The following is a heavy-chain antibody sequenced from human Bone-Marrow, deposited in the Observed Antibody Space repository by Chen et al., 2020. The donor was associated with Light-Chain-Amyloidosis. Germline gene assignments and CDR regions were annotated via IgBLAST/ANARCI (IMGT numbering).Heavy chain of an antibody. CDR1: GYIFGTYW. J-gene: IGHJ4*02. CDR3: SRIKGALTAANFDS. D-gene: IGHD6-13*01. V-gene: IGHV5-51*01. Sequence: EVQLVQPGAEVKKPGESLKISCKASGYIFGTYWIGGVRQKPGNGLEWMGSVWPEYSHTRYSPSFEGQVTVSAVWATTTAYLQWSRLKASDTATYYFSRIKGALTAANFDSWGQGTLLTVSS. CDR2: VWPEYSHT.